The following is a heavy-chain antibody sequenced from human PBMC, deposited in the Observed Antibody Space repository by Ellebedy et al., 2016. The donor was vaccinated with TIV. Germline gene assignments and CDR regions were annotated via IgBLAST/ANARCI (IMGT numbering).Heavy chain of an antibody. CDR3: ARDPPDTAMVTDDY. J-gene: IGHJ4*02. CDR1: GGSISSSSYY. D-gene: IGHD5-18*01. Sequence: SETLSLXCTVSGGSISSSSYYWGWIRQPPGKGLEWIGSIYYSGSTYYNPSLKSRVTISVDTSKNQFSLKLSSVTAADTAVYYCARDPPDTAMVTDDYWGQGTLVTVSS. V-gene: IGHV4-39*07. CDR2: IYYSGST.